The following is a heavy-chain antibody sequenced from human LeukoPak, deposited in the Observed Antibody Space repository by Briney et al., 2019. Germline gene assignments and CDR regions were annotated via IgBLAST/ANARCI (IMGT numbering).Heavy chain of an antibody. CDR3: AKDGTAMAFDY. Sequence: GGSLRLSCAASGFTFSSYGMHWVRQAPGKGLEWVAVIWYDGSNKYYADSVKGRFTISRYNSKNTLYLQMNSLRAEDTAVYYCAKDGTAMAFDYWGQGTLVTVSS. V-gene: IGHV3-33*06. CDR2: IWYDGSNK. CDR1: GFTFSSYG. J-gene: IGHJ4*02. D-gene: IGHD5-18*01.